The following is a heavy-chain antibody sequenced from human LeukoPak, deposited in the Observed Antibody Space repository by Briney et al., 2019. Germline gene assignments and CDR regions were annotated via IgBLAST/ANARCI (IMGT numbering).Heavy chain of an antibody. V-gene: IGHV1-2*02. CDR1: GYTSTVYY. J-gene: IGHJ3*02. CDR2: INPTSGST. CDR3: ARAPGAFDI. Sequence: GASVKVSSKASGYTSTVYYTRWVRQAPGQGREWMGWINPTSGSTNYAQKFPGRVTMTRDTSISTAYMELSRLTSDDTAVYYCARAPGAFDIWGQGTMVTVSS. D-gene: IGHD7-27*01.